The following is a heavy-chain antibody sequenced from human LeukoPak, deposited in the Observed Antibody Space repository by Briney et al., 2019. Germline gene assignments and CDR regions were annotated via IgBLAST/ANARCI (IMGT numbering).Heavy chain of an antibody. CDR3: AGQIYGSGSNQDYYYYYMDV. J-gene: IGHJ6*03. Sequence: SETLSLTCTVSGGSISSYYWSWIRQPPGKGLEWIGYIYYSGSTNYNPSLKSRVTISVDTSKNQFSLKLSSVTAADTAVYYCAGQIYGSGSNQDYYYYYMDVWGKGTTVTVSS. D-gene: IGHD3-10*01. CDR1: GGSISSYY. V-gene: IGHV4-59*08. CDR2: IYYSGST.